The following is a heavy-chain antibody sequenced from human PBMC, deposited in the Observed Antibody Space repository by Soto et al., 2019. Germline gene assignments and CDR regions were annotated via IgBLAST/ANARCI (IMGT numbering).Heavy chain of an antibody. V-gene: IGHV4-4*02. J-gene: IGHJ3*02. D-gene: IGHD4-17*01. Sequence: PAETLSLTCAVSGGSISSSNWWSWLRQPPGKGLEWIGEIYHSGSTNYNPSLKSRVTISVDKSKNQFSLKLSSVTAADTAVYYCATYGDTYIDGFDIWGQATMVTVSS. CDR2: IYHSGST. CDR1: GGSISSSNW. CDR3: ATYGDTYIDGFDI.